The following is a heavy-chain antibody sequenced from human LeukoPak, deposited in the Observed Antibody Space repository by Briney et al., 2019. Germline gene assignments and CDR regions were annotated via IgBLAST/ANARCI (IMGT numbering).Heavy chain of an antibody. V-gene: IGHV3-21*01. D-gene: IGHD3-10*01. CDR2: ISSRSNYI. CDR3: ARGFSGSYNPFDY. CDR1: GFTFNTWS. Sequence: GGSLRLSCAASGFTFNTWSMNWVRQAPGKGLEWVSSISSRSNYIYYADSVKGRFTISRDNAKNSLYLQMNSLRAEDTAVYYCARGFSGSYNPFDYWGQGTLVTVSS. J-gene: IGHJ4*02.